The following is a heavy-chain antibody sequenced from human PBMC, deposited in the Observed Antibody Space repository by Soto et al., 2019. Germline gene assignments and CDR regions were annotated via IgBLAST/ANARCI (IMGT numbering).Heavy chain of an antibody. CDR3: ARHWPVNLQSSYYYGMDV. CDR2: IDPGDSDT. V-gene: IGHV5-51*01. CDR1: GYSFTSYW. J-gene: IGHJ6*02. Sequence: PGESLKISCKGSGYSFTSYWIGWVRQMPGKGLEWMGIIDPGDSDTRYSPSFQGQDTISADKSISTAYLQWSSLRASATAMYYCARHWPVNLQSSYYYGMDVCGQGTTVTASS. D-gene: IGHD4-4*01.